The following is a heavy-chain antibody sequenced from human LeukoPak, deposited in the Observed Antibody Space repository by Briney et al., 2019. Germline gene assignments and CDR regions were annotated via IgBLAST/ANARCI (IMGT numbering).Heavy chain of an antibody. J-gene: IGHJ4*02. D-gene: IGHD4-17*01. CDR1: VYTFTSYG. CDR2: MNPNSGNT. V-gene: IGHV1-8*02. CDR3: ARGDYGDYGVSDY. Sequence: ASVKVSCKASVYTFTSYGISWVRQAPGQGLEWMGWMNPNSGNTGYAQKFQGRVTMTRNTSISTAYMELSSLRSEDTAVYYCARGDYGDYGVSDYWGQGTLVTVSS.